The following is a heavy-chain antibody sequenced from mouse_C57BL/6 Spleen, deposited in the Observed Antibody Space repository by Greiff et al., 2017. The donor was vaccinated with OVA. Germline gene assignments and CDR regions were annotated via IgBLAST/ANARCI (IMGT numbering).Heavy chain of an antibody. D-gene: IGHD1-1*01. J-gene: IGHJ2*01. V-gene: IGHV2-2*01. CDR3: ARDNGSNYFED. Sequence: QVQLVESGAGLVQPSPTLSITCTVSGFSLTSDCVHWVRQSPGKGLEWLGLICRGGGTAYNAAFISRLSISKDNSKSQVFFKMNRRQADDTAIYYCARDNGSNYFEDWGKGTTLTVSS. CDR2: ICRGGGT. CDR1: GFSLTSDC.